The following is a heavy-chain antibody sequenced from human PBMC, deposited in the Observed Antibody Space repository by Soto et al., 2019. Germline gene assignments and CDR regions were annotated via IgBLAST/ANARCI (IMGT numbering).Heavy chain of an antibody. D-gene: IGHD6-13*01. Sequence: SETLSLTCTVSGGSISSSSYYWGWIRQPPGKGLEWIGSIYYSGSTYYNPSLKSRVTISVDTSKNQFSLKLRSVTAADTAVYSCARQVGGSRSWLNWFDPWGKGILVTVSS. CDR3: ARQVGGSRSWLNWFDP. CDR2: IYYSGST. V-gene: IGHV4-39*01. CDR1: GGSISSSSYY. J-gene: IGHJ5*02.